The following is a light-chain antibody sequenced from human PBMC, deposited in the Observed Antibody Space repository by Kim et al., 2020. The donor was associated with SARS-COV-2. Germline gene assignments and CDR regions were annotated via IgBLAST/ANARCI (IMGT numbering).Light chain of an antibody. CDR3: QAWDSSTGV. Sequence: VSPGQTTSIACSGDKLGDKYACWYQQKPGQSPVLVIYQDSKRPSGIPERFSGSNSGNTATLTISGTQAMDEADYYCQAWDSSTGVFGGGTQLTVL. V-gene: IGLV3-1*01. CDR2: QDS. J-gene: IGLJ2*01. CDR1: KLGDKY.